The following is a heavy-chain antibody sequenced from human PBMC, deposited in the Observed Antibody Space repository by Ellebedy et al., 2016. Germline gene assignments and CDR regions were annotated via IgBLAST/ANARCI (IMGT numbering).Heavy chain of an antibody. CDR2: IVVGSGNT. D-gene: IGHD3-9*01. CDR3: AATRELRYFELDYYYYMDV. J-gene: IGHJ6*03. V-gene: IGHV1-58*02. CDR1: GFTFTSSA. Sequence: ASVKVSCKASGFTFTSSAMQWVRQARGQRLEWIGWIVVGSGNTNYAQKFQERVTITRDMSTSTAYMELSSLRSEDTAVYYCAATRELRYFELDYYYYMDVWGKGTTVTVSS.